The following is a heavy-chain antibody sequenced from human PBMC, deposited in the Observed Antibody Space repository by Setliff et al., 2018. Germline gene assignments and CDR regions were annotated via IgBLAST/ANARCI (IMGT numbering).Heavy chain of an antibody. D-gene: IGHD3-22*01. J-gene: IGHJ4*02. CDR1: GGSISSYY. V-gene: IGHV4-59*01. CDR2: IHYSGSP. CDR3: ARQEDDSSGYYSTD. Sequence: SETLSLTCTVSGGSISSYYWNWIRQPPGKGLEWIGYIHYSGSPNYHPSLKSRVSTSVDTSQNQISLKLSSVTAADTAVYYCARQEDDSSGYYSTDWGQGTLVTVSS.